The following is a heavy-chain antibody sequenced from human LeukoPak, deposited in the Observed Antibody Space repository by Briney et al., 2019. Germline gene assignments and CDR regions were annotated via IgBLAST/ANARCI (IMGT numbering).Heavy chain of an antibody. Sequence: SETLSLTCTVSGDSLITGGHYWTWIRQHPGKGLEWIGYIFYSGRTYFNPSLQSRLAMSVDTSKNQFSLRLTSVTAADTAVYYCATTLSNWFYVDNWGQGTLATVSS. V-gene: IGHV4-31*03. CDR2: IFYSGRT. CDR1: GDSLITGGHY. CDR3: ATTLSNWFYVDN. J-gene: IGHJ4*02. D-gene: IGHD4-11*01.